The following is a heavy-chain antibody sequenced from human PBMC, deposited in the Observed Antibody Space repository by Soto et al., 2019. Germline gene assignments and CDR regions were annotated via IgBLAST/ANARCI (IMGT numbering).Heavy chain of an antibody. CDR3: ARVRISTRLLKYNWFDP. J-gene: IGHJ5*02. V-gene: IGHV1-3*01. CDR2: INAGNGNT. D-gene: IGHD2-2*01. Sequence: QVQLVQSGAEVKKPGASVKVSCKASGYTFTSYAMHWVRQAPGQRLEWMGWINAGNGNTKYSQKFQGRVTITRDTSASTAYMELSSLRSEDTAVYYCARVRISTRLLKYNWFDPWGQGTLVTVSS. CDR1: GYTFTSYA.